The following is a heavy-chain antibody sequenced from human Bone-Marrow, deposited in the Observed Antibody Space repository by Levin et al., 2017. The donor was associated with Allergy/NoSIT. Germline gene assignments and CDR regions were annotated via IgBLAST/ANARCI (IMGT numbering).Heavy chain of an antibody. CDR3: VTGTKTGGDY. Sequence: AGGSLRLSCAASGFTFSNYWMSWVRQAPGKGLEWVANIKPDGSDKYYVDSVKGRFTISRDNAKNSLYLQMNSLRAEDTALYYCVTGTKTGGDYWGQGTLVTVSS. CDR2: IKPDGSDK. CDR1: GFTFSNYW. D-gene: IGHD1-1*01. V-gene: IGHV3-7*03. J-gene: IGHJ4*02.